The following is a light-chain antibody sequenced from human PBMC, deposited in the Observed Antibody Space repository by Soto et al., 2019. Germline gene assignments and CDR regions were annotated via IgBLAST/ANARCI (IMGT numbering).Light chain of an antibody. CDR1: ALPKQY. J-gene: IGLJ1*01. CDR2: KDS. CDR3: QSADSSCTSL. V-gene: IGLV3-25*03. Sequence: SYELTQPPSVSVSPGQTARITCSGDALPKQYAYWYQQKPGQAPVLVIYKDSERPSGIPERFSGSSSGTTVTLTISGVQAEDEADYDCQSADSSCTSLFGYGTKVT.